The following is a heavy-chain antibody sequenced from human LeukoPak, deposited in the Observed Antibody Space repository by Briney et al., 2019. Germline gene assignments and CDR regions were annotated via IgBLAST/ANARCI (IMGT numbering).Heavy chain of an antibody. J-gene: IGHJ4*02. D-gene: IGHD2-15*01. Sequence: GGSLRLSCVASGFTFSSYSMNWVRQAPGKGLEWVSSISSSTSYIYYADSVKGRFTISRDNARKSLYLQMNSLRAEDTAIYYCARDSDVHCSGGSCTNFDYWGQGTRVTVSS. CDR3: ARDSDVHCSGGSCTNFDY. V-gene: IGHV3-21*01. CDR2: ISSSTSYI. CDR1: GFTFSSYS.